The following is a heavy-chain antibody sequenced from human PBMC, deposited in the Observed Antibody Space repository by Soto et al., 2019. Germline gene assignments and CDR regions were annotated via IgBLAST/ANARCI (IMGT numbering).Heavy chain of an antibody. CDR3: ARGGHVVVVTAAFDY. V-gene: IGHV1-46*03. J-gene: IGHJ4*02. CDR1: GNTFTNYY. Sequence: QVQLVQSGAEVKKPGASVKVPCKESGNTFTNYYIHWVRQAPGQGLDWMGTITPSGGHTTYAQKFLGRVTMTRDTSTSTLYMELTSLRSEDTAVYYCARGGHVVVVTAAFDYWGQGTLVTVSS. CDR2: ITPSGGHT. D-gene: IGHD2-21*02.